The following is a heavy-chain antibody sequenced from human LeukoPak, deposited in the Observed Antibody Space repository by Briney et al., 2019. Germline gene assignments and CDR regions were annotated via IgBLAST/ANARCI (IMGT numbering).Heavy chain of an antibody. J-gene: IGHJ4*02. Sequence: ASVKVSCKASGYTFTGYNIHWVRQAPGQGLEWMGRINPNSGGTNYAQKFQGRVTMTRDTSISTAYMELSRLRSDDTAVYYCARVYYESSGYNYGPFDYWGLGTLVAVSS. CDR1: GYTFTGYN. D-gene: IGHD3-22*01. V-gene: IGHV1-2*06. CDR3: ARVYYESSGYNYGPFDY. CDR2: INPNSGGT.